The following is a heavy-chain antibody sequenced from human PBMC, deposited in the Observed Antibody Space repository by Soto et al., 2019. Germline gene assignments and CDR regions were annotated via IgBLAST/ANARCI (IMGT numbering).Heavy chain of an antibody. D-gene: IGHD3-3*01. Sequence: QVQLQESGPGLVKPSETLSLMCSVTGGSIDNYYWTWIRQPAGKGLEWIGRIHTSGRTSYNPSLKTRVTMSVDIFKNQFSLNLSSVTAADTAVYYCARDVDYDFWSGHVSDGLDVWGQGTTVTVSS. CDR3: ARDVDYDFWSGHVSDGLDV. CDR1: GGSIDNYY. J-gene: IGHJ6*02. CDR2: IHTSGRT. V-gene: IGHV4-4*07.